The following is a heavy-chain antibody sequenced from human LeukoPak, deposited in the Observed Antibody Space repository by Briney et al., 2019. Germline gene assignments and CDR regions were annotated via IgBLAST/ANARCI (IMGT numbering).Heavy chain of an antibody. D-gene: IGHD4-11*01. J-gene: IGHJ5*02. CDR3: AREVTTVRNWFDP. CDR2: IYYSGST. V-gene: IGHV4-59*01. Sequence: PSETLSLTCTVSSGSISSYYWSWIRQPPGKGLEWIGYIYYSGSTNYNPSLKSRVTISLDTSKNQFSLKLSSVTAADTAVYYCAREVTTVRNWFDPWAREPWSPSPQ. CDR1: SGSISSYY.